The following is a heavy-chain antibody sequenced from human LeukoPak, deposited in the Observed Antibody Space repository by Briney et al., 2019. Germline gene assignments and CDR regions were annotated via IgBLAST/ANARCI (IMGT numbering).Heavy chain of an antibody. J-gene: IGHJ4*02. CDR1: GYSISSGYY. D-gene: IGHD4-17*01. CDR3: ARGKHDYGDYVG. Sequence: SETLSLTCTVSGYSISSGYYWSWIRQPPGKGLEWIGYIHYSGSTNYNPSLKSRVTISVDTSKNQFSLKLTSVTAADTAVYYCARGKHDYGDYVGWGQGTLVTVSS. V-gene: IGHV4-61*01. CDR2: IHYSGST.